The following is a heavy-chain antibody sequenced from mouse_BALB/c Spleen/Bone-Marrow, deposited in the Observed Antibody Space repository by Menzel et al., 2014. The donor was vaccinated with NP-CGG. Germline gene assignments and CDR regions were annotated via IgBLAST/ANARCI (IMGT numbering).Heavy chain of an antibody. V-gene: IGHV14-3*02. CDR2: IDPANGNT. CDR1: GFNIKDTY. J-gene: IGHJ3*01. Sequence: VQLQQSGAELVKPGASVTLSCTASGFNIKDTYMHWVKQRPEQGLEWIGRIDPANGNTKYDPKFQGKATITADTSSNTAYLQLSSLTSEDTAVYYCARRGDGYYAWFAYWGQGTLVTVSA. D-gene: IGHD2-3*01. CDR3: ARRGDGYYAWFAY.